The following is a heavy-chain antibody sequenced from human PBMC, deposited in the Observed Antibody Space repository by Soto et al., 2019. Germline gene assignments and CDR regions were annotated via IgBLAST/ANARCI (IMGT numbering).Heavy chain of an antibody. J-gene: IGHJ3*02. CDR2: ISWNSGSI. V-gene: IGHV3-9*01. Sequence: EVQLVESGGGLVQPGRSLRLSCAASGFTFDDYAMHWVRQAPGKGLEWVSGISWNSGSIGYADSVKGRFTISRDNAKNSVYLQMNSLRAEDTALYYCSKVGAAAGSGDAFDSWGQGTMVTVSS. CDR3: SKVGAAAGSGDAFDS. D-gene: IGHD6-13*01. CDR1: GFTFDDYA.